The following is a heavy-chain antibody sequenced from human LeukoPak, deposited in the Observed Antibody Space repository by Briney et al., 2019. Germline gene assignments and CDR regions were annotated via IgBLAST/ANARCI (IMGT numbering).Heavy chain of an antibody. J-gene: IGHJ1*01. CDR3: ARDAAYDFRNPYRYFQH. CDR2: IKQDGSET. Sequence: GGSLRLSCAASGFTFSSDAMTWVRQAPGKGLDWVGNIKQDGSETYYADSLKGRFTISRDNAKSALYLQMNSLRAEDTAVYYCARDAAYDFRNPYRYFQHWGQGTLVTVSS. CDR1: GFTFSSDA. V-gene: IGHV3-7*01. D-gene: IGHD3-3*01.